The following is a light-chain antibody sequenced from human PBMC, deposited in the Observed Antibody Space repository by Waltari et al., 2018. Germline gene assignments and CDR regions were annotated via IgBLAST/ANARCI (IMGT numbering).Light chain of an antibody. Sequence: IVMTQFPDSLAVSLGETAPIHCRSSQSLFYTSNNKDYLGWYQQKPGLPPKLLIYWASTRESGVPDRFSGSGSVTDFTLTISSLQAEDVAVYYCLQYFDASRTFGQGTKLEIK. V-gene: IGKV4-1*01. CDR3: LQYFDASRT. J-gene: IGKJ2*01. CDR2: WAS. CDR1: QSLFYTSNNKDY.